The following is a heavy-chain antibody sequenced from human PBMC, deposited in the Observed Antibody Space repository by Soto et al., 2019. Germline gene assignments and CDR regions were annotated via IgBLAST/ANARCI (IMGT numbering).Heavy chain of an antibody. V-gene: IGHV3-15*01. Sequence: EVQLVESGGGLVKPGGSLRLSCAASGFTLSNAWMSWVRQAPGRGLEWVGRIKSKTDGGTTDYAAPVKGRFTISRDDSKTTLYLQMNSLKPEDTAVYYCTTDRGVAGLWSPSLSMDVWGHGTTVTVSS. J-gene: IGHJ6*02. D-gene: IGHD2-15*01. CDR1: GFTLSNAW. CDR2: IKSKTDGGTT. CDR3: TTDRGVAGLWSPSLSMDV.